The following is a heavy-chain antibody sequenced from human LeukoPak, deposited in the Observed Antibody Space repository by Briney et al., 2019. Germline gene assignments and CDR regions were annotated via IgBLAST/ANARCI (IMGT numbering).Heavy chain of an antibody. CDR3: ARPGIAAAGTVSFDY. CDR1: GYTFTGYY. Sequence: ASVKVSCKASGYTFTGYYMHWVRQAPGQGLEWMGRINPNSGGTNYAQKFQGRVTITADESTSTAYMELSSLRSEDTAVYYCARPGIAAAGTVSFDYWGQGTLVTVSS. V-gene: IGHV1-2*06. CDR2: INPNSGGT. D-gene: IGHD6-13*01. J-gene: IGHJ4*02.